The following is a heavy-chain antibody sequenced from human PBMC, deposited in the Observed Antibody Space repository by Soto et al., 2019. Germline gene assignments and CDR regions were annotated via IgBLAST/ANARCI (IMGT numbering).Heavy chain of an antibody. CDR1: VFTFSSYW. D-gene: IGHD1-26*01. Sequence: GGSLRLSCAASVFTFSSYWMHWVRQAPGKGLVWVSRIDNAGSSVRYADSVKGRFTISRDNAKNTLYLQMNSLRAEDTAVYYCTRVGGSVSGMDVWGQGTTVTVSS. CDR2: IDNAGSSV. V-gene: IGHV3-74*01. J-gene: IGHJ6*01. CDR3: TRVGGSVSGMDV.